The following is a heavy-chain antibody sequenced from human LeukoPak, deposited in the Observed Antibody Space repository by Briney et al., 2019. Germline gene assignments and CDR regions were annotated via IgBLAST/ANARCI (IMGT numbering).Heavy chain of an antibody. V-gene: IGHV1-69*06. Sequence: ASVKVSCKASGGTFSSYAISWVRQAPGQGLEWMGGIIPIFGTANYAQKSQGRVTITADKSTSTAYMELSSLRSEDTAVYYCAREAAAAGTQWFDPWGQGTLVTVSS. CDR1: GGTFSSYA. J-gene: IGHJ5*02. D-gene: IGHD6-13*01. CDR2: IIPIFGTA. CDR3: AREAAAAGTQWFDP.